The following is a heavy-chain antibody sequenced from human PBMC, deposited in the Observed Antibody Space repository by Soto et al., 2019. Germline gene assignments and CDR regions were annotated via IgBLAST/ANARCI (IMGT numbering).Heavy chain of an antibody. D-gene: IGHD3-22*01. CDR2: IIPILGIA. CDR1: GGTFSSYT. Sequence: ASVKVSCKASGGTFSSYTISWVRQAPGQGLEWMGRIIPILGIANYAQKFQGRVTITADKSTSTAYMELSSLRSEDTAVYYCASSFRGRTTYYYDSSPSGPFDYWGQGTLVTVSS. J-gene: IGHJ4*02. V-gene: IGHV1-69*02. CDR3: ASSFRGRTTYYYDSSPSGPFDY.